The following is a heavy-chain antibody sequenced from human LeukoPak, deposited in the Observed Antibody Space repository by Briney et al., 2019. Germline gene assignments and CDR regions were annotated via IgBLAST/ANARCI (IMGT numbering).Heavy chain of an antibody. CDR2: ISYDGNKK. CDR3: ALARITKKGVVNRIDH. D-gene: IGHD3-22*01. V-gene: IGHV3-30*01. CDR1: GFTFNNYA. Sequence: GGSLRLSCAASGFTFNNYALHWVRQAPGKGLEWVAIISYDGNKKYYADSVKGRFTISRDNSTNTLFLQMDSLGDEETAIYYCALARITKKGVVNRIDHWGQGTLVTVSS. J-gene: IGHJ4*02.